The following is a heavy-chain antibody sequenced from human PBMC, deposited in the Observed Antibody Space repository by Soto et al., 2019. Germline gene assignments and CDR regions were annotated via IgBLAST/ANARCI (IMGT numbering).Heavy chain of an antibody. D-gene: IGHD3-3*01. V-gene: IGHV1-3*01. CDR2: INAGNGNT. Sequence: ASVKVSCKASGYTFTGYAMHWVRQAPGQRLEWMGWINAGNGNTKYSQKFQGRVTITRDTSASTAYMELSSLRSDDTAVYYCARKYDFWSGSGMDVWGQGTTVTVSS. J-gene: IGHJ6*02. CDR1: GYTFTGYA. CDR3: ARKYDFWSGSGMDV.